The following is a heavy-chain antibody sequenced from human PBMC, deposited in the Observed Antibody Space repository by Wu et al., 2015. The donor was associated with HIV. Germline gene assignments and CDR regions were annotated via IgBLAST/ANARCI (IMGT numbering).Heavy chain of an antibody. J-gene: IGHJ3*02. V-gene: IGHV1-2*02. D-gene: IGHD6-19*01. CDR3: ARGVIGVAGIVHPPDAFDM. CDR2: INPKSGGV. CDR1: GYSFTGFY. Sequence: QVQLVQSGAEVKKSGISVKVSCKASGYSFTGFYIHWVRQAPGQGLEWMGWINPKSGGVNYAQHFKGRVTMTSDTAITTTFMELSNVGSDDTAVYYCARGVIGVAGIVHPPDAFDMWAKGQGSPSLQ.